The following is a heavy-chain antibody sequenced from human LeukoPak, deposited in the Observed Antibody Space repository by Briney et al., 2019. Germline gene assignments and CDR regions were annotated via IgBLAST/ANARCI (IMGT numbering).Heavy chain of an antibody. Sequence: GGSLRLSCAASGFTFSSYAMSWVRQAPGKGLEWVSAISGSGGSTYYADSVKGRFTISRDNSKNTLYLQMNSLRAEDTAVYYCAKDHAGYSSGWYYFDYWGQGTLVTVSS. CDR3: AKDHAGYSSGWYYFDY. V-gene: IGHV3-23*01. CDR2: ISGSGGST. J-gene: IGHJ4*02. CDR1: GFTFSSYA. D-gene: IGHD6-19*01.